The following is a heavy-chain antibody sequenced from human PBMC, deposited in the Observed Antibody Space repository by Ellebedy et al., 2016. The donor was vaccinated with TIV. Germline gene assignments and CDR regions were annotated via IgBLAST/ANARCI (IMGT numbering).Heavy chain of an antibody. J-gene: IGHJ3*02. V-gene: IGHV4-34*01. D-gene: IGHD1-7*01. Sequence: SETLSLXXAVYGGSFSGYYWSWIRQPPGKGLEWIGEINHSGSTNYNPSLKSRVTISVDTSKNQFSLKLSSVTAADTAIYYCARTGTTGDVFDIWGQGTMVTVSS. CDR2: INHSGST. CDR1: GGSFSGYY. CDR3: ARTGTTGDVFDI.